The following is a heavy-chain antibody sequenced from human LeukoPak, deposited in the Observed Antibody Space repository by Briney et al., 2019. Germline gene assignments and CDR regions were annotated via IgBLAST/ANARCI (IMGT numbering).Heavy chain of an antibody. CDR2: IYHSGSA. D-gene: IGHD3-9*01. CDR1: GDSISNNKW. Sequence: SGTLSLTCAVSGDSISNNKWWSWVRQPPGKGLEWIGEIYHSGSANYNPSLKSRVTISLDKSKNQFSLKLTSVTAADTAVYYCAGEGYDILTGSWFDPWGQGTLVTVSS. J-gene: IGHJ5*02. CDR3: AGEGYDILTGSWFDP. V-gene: IGHV4-4*02.